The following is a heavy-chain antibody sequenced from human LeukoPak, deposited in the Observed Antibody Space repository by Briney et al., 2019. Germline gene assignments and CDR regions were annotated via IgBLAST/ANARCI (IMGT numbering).Heavy chain of an antibody. J-gene: IGHJ4*02. D-gene: IGHD3-22*01. CDR1: GGSISNYY. Sequence: SETLSLTCTVSGGSISNYYWSWIRQPPGKGLEWVGSIYYRGNTYHNPSLKSRVTLSADTSKNQFSLKVTSVTAADTAVYYCARASSGYYWDFDYWGQGALVTVSS. CDR3: ARASSGYYWDFDY. V-gene: IGHV4-59*05. CDR2: IYYRGNT.